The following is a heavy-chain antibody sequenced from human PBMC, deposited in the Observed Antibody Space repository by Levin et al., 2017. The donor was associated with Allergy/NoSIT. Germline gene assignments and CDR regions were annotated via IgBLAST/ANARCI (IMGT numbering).Heavy chain of an antibody. CDR2: INHSGST. CDR3: ARGGITMVRGVINDY. V-gene: IGHV4-34*01. D-gene: IGHD3-10*01. Sequence: GSLRLSCAVYGGSFSGYYWSWIRQPPGKGLEWIGEINHSGSTNYNPSLKSRVTISVDTSKNQFSLKLSSVTAADTAVYYCARGGITMVRGVINDYWGQGTLVTVSS. J-gene: IGHJ4*02. CDR1: GGSFSGYY.